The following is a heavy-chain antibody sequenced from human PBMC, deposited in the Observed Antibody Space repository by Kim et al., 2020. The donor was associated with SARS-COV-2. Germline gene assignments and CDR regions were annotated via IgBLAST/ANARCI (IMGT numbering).Heavy chain of an antibody. CDR3: ARRSVLTKYSSSSGGIFDY. V-gene: IGHV4-39*01. Sequence: SETLSLTCTVSGGSISSSSYYWGWIRQPPGKGLEWIGSIYYSGSTYYNPSLKSRVTISVDTSKNQFSLKLSSVTAADTAVYYCARRSVLTKYSSSSGGIFDYWGQGTLVTVSS. D-gene: IGHD6-6*01. CDR2: IYYSGST. CDR1: GGSISSSSYY. J-gene: IGHJ4*02.